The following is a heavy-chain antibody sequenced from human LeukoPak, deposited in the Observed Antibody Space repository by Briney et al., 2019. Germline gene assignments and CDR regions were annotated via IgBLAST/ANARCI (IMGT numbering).Heavy chain of an antibody. CDR1: GFTFSDYY. Sequence: PGGSLRLSCAASGFTFSDYYMSWIRQAPGKGLEWVSSISSSSSYIYYADSVKGRFTISRDNAKNSLYLQMNSLRAEDTAVYYCARYGGGYCSGGSCYDWFDPWGQGTLVTVSS. J-gene: IGHJ5*02. CDR2: ISSSSSYI. V-gene: IGHV3-11*06. CDR3: ARYGGGYCSGGSCYDWFDP. D-gene: IGHD2-15*01.